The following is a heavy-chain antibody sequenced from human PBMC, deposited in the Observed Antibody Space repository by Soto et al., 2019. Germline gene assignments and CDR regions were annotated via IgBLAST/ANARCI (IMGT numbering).Heavy chain of an antibody. J-gene: IGHJ4*02. CDR2: IKQSGST. CDR3: ARGSAGFFWSGYYPFDT. D-gene: IGHD3-3*01. Sequence: PSLTLSLTCSVYVGSFSNHYWSWVRQSPGKGLEWIGEIKQSGSTNYNPSLTSRVTISIDTSKNQFSLKLSSLTAADTALYYCARGSAGFFWSGYYPFDTWGQGTLVTVSS. V-gene: IGHV4-34*01. CDR1: VGSFSNHY.